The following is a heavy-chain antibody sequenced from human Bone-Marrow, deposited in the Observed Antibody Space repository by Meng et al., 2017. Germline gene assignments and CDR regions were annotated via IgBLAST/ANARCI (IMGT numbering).Heavy chain of an antibody. CDR2: INPNSGGT. Sequence: QVRLVQFGAEVKKPGASVKVSCKASGYTFTGYYMHWGRQAPGQGLEWMGWINPNSGGTNYAQKFQGRVTMTRDTSISTAYMELSGLRSDDTAMYYCARDEDISAAGKLFGDYWGQGTLVTVSS. CDR3: ARDEDISAAGKLFGDY. J-gene: IGHJ4*02. CDR1: GYTFTGYY. D-gene: IGHD6-25*01. V-gene: IGHV1-2*02.